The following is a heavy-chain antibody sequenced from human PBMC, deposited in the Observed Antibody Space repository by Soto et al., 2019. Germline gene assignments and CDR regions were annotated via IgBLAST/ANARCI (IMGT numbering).Heavy chain of an antibody. V-gene: IGHV4-30-4*01. Sequence: PSETLSLTCTVSGGSISSGDYYWNWIRQPPGKGLEWIGYIYYSGSTYYNPSLKSRVTISVDTSKNQFSLKLSSVTAADTAVYYCARAWGGNYNWFDPWGQGTLVTVSS. CDR2: IYYSGST. CDR3: ARAWGGNYNWFDP. J-gene: IGHJ5*02. D-gene: IGHD3-16*01. CDR1: GGSISSGDYY.